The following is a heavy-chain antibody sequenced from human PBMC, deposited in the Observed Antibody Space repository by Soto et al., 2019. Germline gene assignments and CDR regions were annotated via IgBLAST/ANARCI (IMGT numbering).Heavy chain of an antibody. CDR3: ASGWFGEFVYYLAY. V-gene: IGHV1-18*01. D-gene: IGHD3-10*01. J-gene: IGHJ4*02. Sequence: GASVKVSCKASGYTFTSYGISWVRQAPGQGLEWMGWISAYNGNTNYAQKLQGRVTMTTDTSTSTAYMELRSLRSDDTAVYYCASGWFGEFVYYLAYPGQRTLVPVSS. CDR2: ISAYNGNT. CDR1: GYTFTSYG.